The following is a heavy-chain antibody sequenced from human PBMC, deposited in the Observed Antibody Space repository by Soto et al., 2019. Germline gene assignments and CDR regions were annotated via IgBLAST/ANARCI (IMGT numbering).Heavy chain of an antibody. CDR3: ERAQFMVRGVIKGEYYYYGMDV. D-gene: IGHD3-10*01. V-gene: IGHV3-23*01. Sequence: EVQLLESGGGLVQPGGSLRLSCAASGFTFSSYAMSWVRQAPGKGLEWVSAISGSGGSTYYADSVKGRFTISRDNSKNTLYLQMNSLRAEDTAVYYCERAQFMVRGVIKGEYYYYGMDVWGQGTTVTVSS. CDR1: GFTFSSYA. J-gene: IGHJ6*02. CDR2: ISGSGGST.